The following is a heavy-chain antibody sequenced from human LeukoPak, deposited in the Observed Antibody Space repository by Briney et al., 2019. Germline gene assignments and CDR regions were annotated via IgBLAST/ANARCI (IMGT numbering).Heavy chain of an antibody. CDR2: ISGSGGST. CDR3: AKSSMIFGVVITYYYYYMDV. Sequence: GGSLRLSCAASGFTFSSYAMSWVRQAPGKGLEWVSAISGSGGSTYYADSVKGRFTISRDNSKNTLYLQMNSLRAEDTAVYYCAKSSMIFGVVITYYYYYMDVWGKGTTATVSS. V-gene: IGHV3-23*01. CDR1: GFTFSSYA. D-gene: IGHD3/OR15-3a*01. J-gene: IGHJ6*03.